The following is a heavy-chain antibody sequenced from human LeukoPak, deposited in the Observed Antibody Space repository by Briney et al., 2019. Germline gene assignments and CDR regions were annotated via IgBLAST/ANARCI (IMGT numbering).Heavy chain of an antibody. CDR2: IYHSGST. CDR3: ARLYYDFWSGYFPNY. J-gene: IGHJ4*02. CDR1: GYSISSGYY. Sequence: KSSETLSLTCTVSGYSISSGYYWGWIRQPPGKGLEWIGSIYHSGSTYYNPSLKSRVTISVDTSKNQFSLKLSSVTAADTAVYYCARLYYDFWSGYFPNYWGQGTLVTVSS. D-gene: IGHD3-3*01. V-gene: IGHV4-38-2*02.